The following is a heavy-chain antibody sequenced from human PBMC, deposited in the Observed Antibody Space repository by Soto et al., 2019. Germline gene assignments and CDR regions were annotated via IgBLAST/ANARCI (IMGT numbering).Heavy chain of an antibody. Sequence: GGSLRLSCVASGFTFSSYWMSWVRQAPGKGLEWVANINHDGSEKYSVDSVKGRFTISRDNDKNSLYLQMNSLRAEDTAVYYCAREEWNYSYYYFGMDVWGQGTTVTVSS. CDR1: GFTFSSYW. D-gene: IGHD1-7*01. J-gene: IGHJ6*02. V-gene: IGHV3-7*03. CDR2: INHDGSEK. CDR3: AREEWNYSYYYFGMDV.